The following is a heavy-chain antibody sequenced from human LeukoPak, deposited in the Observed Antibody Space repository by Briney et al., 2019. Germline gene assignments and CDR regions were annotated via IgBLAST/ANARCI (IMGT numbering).Heavy chain of an antibody. CDR2: IFTSGST. V-gene: IGHV4-61*02. Sequence: SETLSLTCTVSGGSISSGSYYWSWIRQTAGKRLEWIGRIFTSGSTNYNPSLKSRVTISVDTSKNQFSLKLSSVTAADTAVYYCARDRGPNYDFSLVWFDPWGQGTLVTVSS. D-gene: IGHD3-3*01. CDR1: GGSISSGSYY. J-gene: IGHJ5*02. CDR3: ARDRGPNYDFSLVWFDP.